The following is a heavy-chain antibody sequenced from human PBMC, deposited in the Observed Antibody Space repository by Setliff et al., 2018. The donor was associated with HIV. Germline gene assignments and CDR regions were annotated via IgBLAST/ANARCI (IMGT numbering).Heavy chain of an antibody. CDR3: ARDPGYKSTWYGVFDI. V-gene: IGHV1-3*01. J-gene: IGHJ3*02. Sequence: ASVKVSCKASGYTFSRYAMHWVRQAPGQRLEWMGWINAGNGNTKYSQKFQGRVSIARDTSASTAYMELSRLRSDDTAVYYCARDPGYKSTWYGVFDIWGQGTMVTVSS. CDR1: GYTFSRYA. D-gene: IGHD6-13*01. CDR2: INAGNGNT.